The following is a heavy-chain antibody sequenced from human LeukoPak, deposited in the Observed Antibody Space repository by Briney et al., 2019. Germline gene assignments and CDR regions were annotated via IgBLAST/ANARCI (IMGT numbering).Heavy chain of an antibody. CDR1: GGTFSSYA. V-gene: IGHV1-69*05. D-gene: IGHD1-20*01. J-gene: IGHJ6*03. CDR3: ASRITGTSYMDV. CDR2: IIPIFGTA. Sequence: GASVKVSCKASGGTFSSYAISWVRQAPGQGLEWMGGIIPIFGTANYAQKFQGRVTITTDESTSTAYMELSSLRSEDTAVYHCASRITGTSYMDVWGKGTTVTVSS.